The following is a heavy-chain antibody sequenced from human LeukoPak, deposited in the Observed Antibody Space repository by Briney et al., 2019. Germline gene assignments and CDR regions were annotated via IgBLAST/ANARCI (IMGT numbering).Heavy chain of an antibody. CDR3: ARQAVTTGYYFDY. Sequence: GESLKISCKASGYSFTSYWIGWVRQMPGKGLEWMGIIYPGDSDTRYSPSFRGQVTISADKSISTAYLQWSSLKASDTAMYYCARQAVTTGYYFDYWGQGALVTVSS. D-gene: IGHD4-17*01. V-gene: IGHV5-51*01. CDR2: IYPGDSDT. J-gene: IGHJ4*02. CDR1: GYSFTSYW.